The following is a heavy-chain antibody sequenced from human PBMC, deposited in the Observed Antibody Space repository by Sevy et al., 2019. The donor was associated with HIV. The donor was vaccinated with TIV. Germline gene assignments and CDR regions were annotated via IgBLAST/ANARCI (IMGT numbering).Heavy chain of an antibody. J-gene: IGHJ5*02. CDR1: GFNAIHYA. CDR3: ARVDANYDKGFDP. CDR2: IRYDGHTK. D-gene: IGHD3-22*01. Sequence: GGSLRLSCAASGFNAIHYAMHWVRQAPGKGLQWVTFIRYDGHTKYYADFVRGRFTISRDTSKNTLFLQMNSLTTEDTAVYYCARVDANYDKGFDPWGQGTLVTVSS. V-gene: IGHV3-30*02.